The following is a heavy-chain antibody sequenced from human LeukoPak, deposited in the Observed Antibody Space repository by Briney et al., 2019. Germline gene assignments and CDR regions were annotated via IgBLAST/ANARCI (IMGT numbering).Heavy chain of an antibody. D-gene: IGHD4-11*01. CDR3: ARIVTTS. CDR1: GFTFSSCA. V-gene: IGHV3-30-3*01. J-gene: IGHJ4*02. CDR2: ISYDGSNK. Sequence: PGGSLRLSCAASGFTFSSCAMHWVRQAPGKGLEWVAVISYDGSNKYYADSVKGRFTISRDNSKNTLYLQMNSLRAEDTAVYYCARIVTTSWGQGTLVTVSS.